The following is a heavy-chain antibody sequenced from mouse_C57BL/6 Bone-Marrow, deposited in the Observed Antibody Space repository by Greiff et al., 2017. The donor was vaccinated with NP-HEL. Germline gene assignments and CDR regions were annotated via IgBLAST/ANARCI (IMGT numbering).Heavy chain of an antibody. CDR3: TRVKDYPAY. J-gene: IGHJ3*01. Sequence: EVKVVESGEGLVKPGGSLKLSCAASGFTFSSYAMSWVRQTPEKRLEWVAYISSGGDYIYYADTVKGRFTISRDNARNTLYLQMSSLKSEDTAMYYCTRVKDYPAYWGQGTLVTVSA. D-gene: IGHD2-4*01. V-gene: IGHV5-9-1*02. CDR2: ISSGGDYI. CDR1: GFTFSSYA.